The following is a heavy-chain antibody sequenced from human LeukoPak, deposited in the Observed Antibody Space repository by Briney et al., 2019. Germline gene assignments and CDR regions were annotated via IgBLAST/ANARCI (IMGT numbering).Heavy chain of an antibody. CDR3: AREGGTGGYFDY. J-gene: IGHJ4*02. D-gene: IGHD2-15*01. CDR2: IQPDGSEQ. CDR1: GFAFSRSW. V-gene: IGHV3-7*01. Sequence: GGSLRLSCVASGFAFSRSWMSWVRQAPGKGLEWVGNIQPDGSEQYPVDSVKGRFTISRDNAKNSLYLQMNSLRAEDTAVYYCAREGGTGGYFDYWGQGTLVTVSS.